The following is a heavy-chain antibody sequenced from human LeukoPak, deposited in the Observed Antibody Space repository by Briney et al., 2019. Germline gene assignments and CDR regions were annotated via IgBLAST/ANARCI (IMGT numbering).Heavy chain of an antibody. V-gene: IGHV1-46*01. CDR3: ARSGDGYNSPPLPKGAFDI. D-gene: IGHD5-24*01. J-gene: IGHJ3*02. CDR2: INPSGGST. Sequence: EASVKVSCKASGYTFTSYYMHWVRQAPGQGLEWMGIINPSGGSTSYAQKFQGRVTMTRDTSTSTVYMELSSLRSEDTAVYYCARSGDGYNSPPLPKGAFDIWGQGTMVTVSS. CDR1: GYTFTSYY.